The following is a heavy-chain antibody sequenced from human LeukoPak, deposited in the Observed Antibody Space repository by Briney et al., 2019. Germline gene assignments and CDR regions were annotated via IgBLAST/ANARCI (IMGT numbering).Heavy chain of an antibody. CDR1: GGSISSYY. Sequence: PSETLSLTCTVSGGSISSYYWSWIRQPPGKGLEWIGYIYYRGSTNYNPSLESRVTISVDTSKNQFSLKLSSVTAADTAVYYCARTPLGIDAFDIWGQGTMVTVSS. V-gene: IGHV4-59*01. CDR2: IYYRGST. CDR3: ARTPLGIDAFDI. J-gene: IGHJ3*02. D-gene: IGHD7-27*01.